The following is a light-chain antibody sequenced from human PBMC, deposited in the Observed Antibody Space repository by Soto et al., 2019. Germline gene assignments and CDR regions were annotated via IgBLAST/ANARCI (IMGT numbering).Light chain of an antibody. CDR1: QSISSW. CDR2: DAS. Sequence: DIQMTQSPSTLSASVGDRVTITCRASQSISSWLAWYQQKPGEAPKLLIYDASSLESGVPSRFSGSGSGTEFTLTISSLQPDDFATYYCQQYNSYSETFGQGTKVDIK. J-gene: IGKJ1*01. V-gene: IGKV1-5*01. CDR3: QQYNSYSET.